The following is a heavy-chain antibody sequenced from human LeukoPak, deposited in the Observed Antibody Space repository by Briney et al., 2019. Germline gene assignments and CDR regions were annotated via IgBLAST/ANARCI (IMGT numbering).Heavy chain of an antibody. J-gene: IGHJ4*02. D-gene: IGHD6-19*01. CDR2: INPNSGGT. CDR3: ARTDYHGSGWYGDFDY. CDR1: GYTFTGYY. Sequence: ASVKVSCKASGYTFTGYYMHWVRQAPGQGLEWMGWINPNSGGTNYAQKFQGRVTMTRDTSISTAYMELSRLRSEDTAVYYCARTDYHGSGWYGDFDYWGQGTLVTVSS. V-gene: IGHV1-2*02.